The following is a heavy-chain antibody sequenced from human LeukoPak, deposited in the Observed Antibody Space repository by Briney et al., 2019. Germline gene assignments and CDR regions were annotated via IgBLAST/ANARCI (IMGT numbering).Heavy chain of an antibody. V-gene: IGHV4-61*05. CDR2: IHYSGST. CDR1: GGSISSSSYY. CDR3: ARPYYYDSSGYYYPY. D-gene: IGHD3-22*01. J-gene: IGHJ4*02. Sequence: SETLSLTCTVSGGSISSSSYYWGWIRQPPGKGLEWIGYIHYSGSTKYKSSLKSRVTISVDTSKNQFSLKLSSVTAADTAVYYCARPYYYDSSGYYYPYWGQGTLVTVSS.